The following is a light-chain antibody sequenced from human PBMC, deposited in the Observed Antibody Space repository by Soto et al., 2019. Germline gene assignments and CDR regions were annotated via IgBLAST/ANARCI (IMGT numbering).Light chain of an antibody. CDR1: SSNIGSNY. V-gene: IGLV1-51*01. CDR3: GAWDHSLNVGV. J-gene: IGLJ3*02. Sequence: QSVLTQPPSVSAAPGQTVIISCSGSSSNIGSNYVSWYQQLPGTGPKLLIYDKNERPSGIPDRFSASKSGTSAALGITGLQTGDEADYYCGAWDHSLNVGVFGGGTQLTVL. CDR2: DKN.